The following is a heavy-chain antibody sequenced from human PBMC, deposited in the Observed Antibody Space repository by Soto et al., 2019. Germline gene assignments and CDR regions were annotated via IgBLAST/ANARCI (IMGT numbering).Heavy chain of an antibody. CDR1: GCSISHYY. CDR3: ARRVTLWLGELSTYYFDY. V-gene: IGHV4-59*01. Sequence: LETLCLSCTFAGCSISHYYWSLILQPPGKGLEWIGYIYYSGSTYYNPSLKSRVTISLDTSKNQFSLKVTSVTAADTAVYYCARRVTLWLGELSTYYFDYWGQGTLVTVSS. J-gene: IGHJ4*02. CDR2: IYYSGST. D-gene: IGHD3-10*01.